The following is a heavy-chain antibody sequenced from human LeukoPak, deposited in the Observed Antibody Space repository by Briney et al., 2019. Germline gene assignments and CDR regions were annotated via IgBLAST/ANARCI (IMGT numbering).Heavy chain of an antibody. CDR2: IDTAGDT. D-gene: IGHD4-17*01. V-gene: IGHV3-13*01. CDR1: GFTFSNYD. J-gene: IGHJ2*01. CDR3: ARTTVTSGPYWYFDL. Sequence: PGGSLRLSCAASGFTFSNYDMHWVRQATGKGLEWVLAIDTAGDTYYPGSVKGRFTISRENAKNSLYLQMNSLRAGDTAVYYCARTTVTSGPYWYFDLWGRGTLVTVSS.